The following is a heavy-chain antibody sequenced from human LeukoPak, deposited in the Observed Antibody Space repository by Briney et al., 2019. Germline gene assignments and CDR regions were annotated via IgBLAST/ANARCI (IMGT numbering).Heavy chain of an antibody. CDR1: GFSLSDYT. V-gene: IGHV3-21*01. J-gene: IGHJ4*02. D-gene: IGHD3-22*01. CDR2: ISSSSSYI. CDR3: SSGFHY. Sequence: PGGSLTLSCAAAGFSLSDYTMNWVRQAPGKGLEWVSSISSSSSYIYYADSVKGRFTISRDNAKNSLDLQLNSRRAEDSAVYYDSSGFHYWGQGTLVTVSS.